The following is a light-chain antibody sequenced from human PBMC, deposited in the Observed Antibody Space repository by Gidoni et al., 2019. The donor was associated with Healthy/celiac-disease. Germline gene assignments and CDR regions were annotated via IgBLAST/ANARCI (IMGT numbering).Light chain of an antibody. Sequence: EIVLTQSPATLSLSPGERATLSCRASQSVSSYLAWYQQKPGQAPRRLINDASNRATAIPARFSGSGSWTDVTLTISSLEPEDFAVVYCQQRSNWPPWYTFGQGTKLEIK. CDR1: QSVSSY. CDR2: DAS. J-gene: IGKJ2*01. V-gene: IGKV3-11*01. CDR3: QQRSNWPPWYT.